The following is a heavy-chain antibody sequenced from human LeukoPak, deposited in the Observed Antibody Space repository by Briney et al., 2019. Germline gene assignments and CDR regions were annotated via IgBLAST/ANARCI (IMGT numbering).Heavy chain of an antibody. CDR2: IYYSGST. CDR3: ARLSMVRGVIISLFDY. D-gene: IGHD3-10*01. V-gene: IGHV4-39*01. J-gene: IGHJ4*02. CDR1: GGSISSSSYY. Sequence: SETLSLTCTVSGGSISSSSYYWGWIRQPPGKGLEWIGSIYYSGSTYYNPSLKSRVTISVDTSKNQFSLKLSSVTAADTAVYYCARLSMVRGVIISLFDYWGQGTLVTVSS.